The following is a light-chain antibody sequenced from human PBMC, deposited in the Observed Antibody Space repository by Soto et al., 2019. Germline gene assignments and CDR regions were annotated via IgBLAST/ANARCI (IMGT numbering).Light chain of an antibody. CDR2: GNN. CDR3: VAWDDSLNGRV. Sequence: QSVLTQPPSASGTPGQRVTISCSGSSSNIGSNTVNWYQQLPGTAPKLLIYGNNQRPSVVPDRFSGSKSGTSASLAISGLQSEDEADYYCVAWDDSLNGRVFGGGTKLTVL. CDR1: SSNIGSNT. V-gene: IGLV1-44*01. J-gene: IGLJ2*01.